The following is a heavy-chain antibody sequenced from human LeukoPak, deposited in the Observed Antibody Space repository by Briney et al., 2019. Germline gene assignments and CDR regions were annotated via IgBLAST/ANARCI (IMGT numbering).Heavy chain of an antibody. CDR1: GFTVSSNY. V-gene: IGHV3-21*01. Sequence: GGSLRLSCAASGFTVSSNYMSWVRQAPGKGLEWVSSISSSSSYIYYADSVKGRFTISRDNAKNSLYLQMNSLRAEDTAVYYCARDAGYSPNGDYWGQGTLVTVSS. D-gene: IGHD5-18*01. J-gene: IGHJ4*02. CDR2: ISSSSSYI. CDR3: ARDAGYSPNGDY.